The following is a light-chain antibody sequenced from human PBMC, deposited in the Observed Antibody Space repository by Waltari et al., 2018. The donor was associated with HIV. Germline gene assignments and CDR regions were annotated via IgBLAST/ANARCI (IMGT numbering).Light chain of an antibody. CDR2: GAS. CDR3: QQYGRSLT. Sequence: EIVLTQSPGPLSLSPGERATLSCRASQSVNNNYLAWYQQKPGQAPRLLIYGASSGATGIPDRFSGSGSGTDFTLTISRLEPEDFAVYYCQQYGRSLTFGGGTKVEIK. V-gene: IGKV3-20*01. J-gene: IGKJ4*01. CDR1: QSVNNNY.